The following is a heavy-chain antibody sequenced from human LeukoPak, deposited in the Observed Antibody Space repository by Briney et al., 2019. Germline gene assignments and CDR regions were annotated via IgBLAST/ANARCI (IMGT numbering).Heavy chain of an antibody. Sequence: GGSLRLSCAASGFTFSSYSMNWARQAPGKGLEWVSYISSSSSTIYYADSVKGRFTISRDNAKNSLYLQMNSLRAEDTAVYDCAREGHTRVCSSTSCYFAECFQHWGQGTLVTVSS. J-gene: IGHJ1*01. V-gene: IGHV3-48*01. CDR1: GFTFSSYS. CDR3: AREGHTRVCSSTSCYFAECFQH. D-gene: IGHD2-2*01. CDR2: ISSSSSTI.